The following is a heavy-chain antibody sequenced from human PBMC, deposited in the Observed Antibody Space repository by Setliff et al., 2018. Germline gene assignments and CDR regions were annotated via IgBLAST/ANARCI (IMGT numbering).Heavy chain of an antibody. V-gene: IGHV4-34*12. Sequence: SETLSLTCAVYGGSFSGYYWSWIRQPPGKRLEWIGEIIHSGNTNYNPSLKSRVTISVDTSKNQFSLKLSSVTAADTAVYYCARVVESSGYYHYYYYMDVWGKGTTVTVSS. D-gene: IGHD3-22*01. CDR1: GGSFSGYY. J-gene: IGHJ6*03. CDR2: IIHSGNT. CDR3: ARVVESSGYYHYYYYMDV.